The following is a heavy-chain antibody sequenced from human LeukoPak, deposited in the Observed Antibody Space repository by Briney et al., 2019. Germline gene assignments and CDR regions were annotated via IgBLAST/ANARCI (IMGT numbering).Heavy chain of an antibody. V-gene: IGHV4-4*09. CDR1: GGSISSYY. J-gene: IGHJ6*03. CDR3: ARTHYYYMGV. CDR2: IYTSGST. Sequence: SETLSLTCTVSGGSISSYYWSWIRQPPGKGLEWIGYIYTSGSTNYNPSLKSRVTISVDTSKNQFSLKLSSVTAADTAVYYCARTHYYYMGVWGKGTTVTVSS.